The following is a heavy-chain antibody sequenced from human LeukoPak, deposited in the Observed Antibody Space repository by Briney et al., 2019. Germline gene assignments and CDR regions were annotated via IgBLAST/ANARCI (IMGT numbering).Heavy chain of an antibody. CDR2: IKQDGGEK. Sequence: GGPLSLSCVGSGFTLSNYQMKWVRQAPGKGLECVVKIKQDGGEKHYADSVKGRFTISRDNAQNSLYLQMSSLSAEDTAVYYCARWFSGSGGWVLDYWGQGTLVTVSS. CDR1: GFTLSNYQ. CDR3: ARWFSGSGGWVLDY. V-gene: IGHV3-7*02. D-gene: IGHD3-10*01. J-gene: IGHJ4*02.